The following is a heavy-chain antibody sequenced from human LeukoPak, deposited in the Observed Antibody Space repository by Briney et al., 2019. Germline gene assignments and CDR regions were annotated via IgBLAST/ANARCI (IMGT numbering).Heavy chain of an antibody. D-gene: IGHD3-3*01. CDR1: GGSISSYY. J-gene: IGHJ1*01. CDR3: ARDESVGYDFWSGYYTLEYFQH. CDR2: IYTSGST. Sequence: SETLSLTXTVSGGSISSYYWSWIRQPAGKGLEWIGRIYTSGSTNYNPSLKSRVTMSVDTSKNQFSLKLSSVTAADTAVYYCARDESVGYDFWSGYYTLEYFQHWGQGTLVTVSS. V-gene: IGHV4-4*07.